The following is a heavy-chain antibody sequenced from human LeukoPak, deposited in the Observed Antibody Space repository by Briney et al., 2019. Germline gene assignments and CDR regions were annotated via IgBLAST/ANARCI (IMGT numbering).Heavy chain of an antibody. D-gene: IGHD1-26*01. CDR3: ARVLGHYDGGYFGSDYFDY. J-gene: IGHJ4*02. V-gene: IGHV4-38-2*02. CDR2: IYHGGST. CDR1: GYSINNGFY. Sequence: SETLSLTCTVSGYSINNGFYWGWIRQPPGKGLEWIGSIYHGGSTYYNPSLKSRVTISVDTSKNQFSLKLSSVTAADTAVYYCARVLGHYDGGYFGSDYFDYWGQGTLVTVSS.